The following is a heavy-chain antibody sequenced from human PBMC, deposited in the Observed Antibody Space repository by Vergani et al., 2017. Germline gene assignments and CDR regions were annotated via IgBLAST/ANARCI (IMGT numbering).Heavy chain of an antibody. J-gene: IGHJ6*02. CDR3: ARDTNCSSTSCYFYYYYYGMDV. Sequence: EVQVLESGGGLVQPGGSLRLSCAASKFTFSNYAMSWVRQAPGKGLEWVSGISGSGGSTYYADSVKGRFTISRDNSKNTLYLQMNSLRAEDTAVYYCARDTNCSSTSCYFYYYYYGMDVWGQGTTVTVSS. CDR2: ISGSGGST. CDR1: KFTFSNYA. V-gene: IGHV3-23*01. D-gene: IGHD2-2*01.